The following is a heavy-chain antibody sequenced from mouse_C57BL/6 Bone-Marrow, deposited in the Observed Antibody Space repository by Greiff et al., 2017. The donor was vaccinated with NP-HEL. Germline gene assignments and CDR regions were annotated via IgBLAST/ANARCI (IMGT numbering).Heavy chain of an antibody. J-gene: IGHJ4*01. Sequence: QVQLKQSGAELARPGASVKLSCKASGYTFTSYGISWVKQRTGQGLEWVGEIYPRSGNTYYNEKFKGKATLTADKSSSTAYMELRSLTSEDSAVYFFARSVFYRAMDYWGQGTSVTVSS. CDR1: GYTFTSYG. V-gene: IGHV1-81*01. D-gene: IGHD2-12*01. CDR2: IYPRSGNT. CDR3: ARSVFYRAMDY.